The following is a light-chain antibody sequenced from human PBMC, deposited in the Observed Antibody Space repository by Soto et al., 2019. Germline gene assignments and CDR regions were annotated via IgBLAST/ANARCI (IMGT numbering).Light chain of an antibody. J-gene: IGKJ3*01. Sequence: DIQMTQSPSTLSASVGDRVTITCRASQSISSWLAWYQQKPGKAPKLLIYDASSLKSGVPSRFSGSGSGTEFTLTISSLQPDDFATYYCQQYNSYLFTFGPGTKVDIK. CDR2: DAS. CDR3: QQYNSYLFT. CDR1: QSISSW. V-gene: IGKV1-5*01.